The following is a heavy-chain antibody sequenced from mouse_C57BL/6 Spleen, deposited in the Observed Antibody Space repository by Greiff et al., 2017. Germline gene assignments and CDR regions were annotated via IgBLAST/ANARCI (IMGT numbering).Heavy chain of an antibody. D-gene: IGHD3-2*02. V-gene: IGHV6-6*01. CDR3: TRTAQATYYFDY. J-gene: IGHJ2*01. Sequence: EVMLVESGGGLVQPGGSMKLSCAASGFTFSDAWMDWVRQSPEKGLEWVAEIRNKANNHATYYAESVKGRFTISRDDSKSSVYLQMNSLRAEDTGIYYCTRTAQATYYFDYWGQGTTLTVSS. CDR1: GFTFSDAW. CDR2: IRNKANNHAT.